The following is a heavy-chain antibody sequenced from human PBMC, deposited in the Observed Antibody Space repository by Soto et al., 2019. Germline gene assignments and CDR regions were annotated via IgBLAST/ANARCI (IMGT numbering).Heavy chain of an antibody. CDR3: PIGLSLGGDCYPY. CDR1: GGTFSSYT. J-gene: IGHJ4*02. D-gene: IGHD2-21*02. Sequence: QVQLVQSGAEVKKPGSSVKVSCKASGGTFSSYTISWVRQAPGQGLEWMGRIIPILGIANYAQKFQGRVTITADKSTSTAYMELSSLTSQDTAVYYCPIGLSLGGDCYPYWGQGTLVTVSS. CDR2: IIPILGIA. V-gene: IGHV1-69*02.